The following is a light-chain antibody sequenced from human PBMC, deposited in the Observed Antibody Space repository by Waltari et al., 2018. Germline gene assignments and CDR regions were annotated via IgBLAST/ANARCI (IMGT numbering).Light chain of an antibody. J-gene: IGKJ4*01. Sequence: DIHMTQSPSSLSAPVGDRVTITCQASQDIKKSLNWFHQKAGKAPKVLIFDASNSQTGAPSRFSGSGSGTDLTFIISSLQPEDMGTYYCQQYHSVPLTFGGGTKVEIK. V-gene: IGKV1-33*01. CDR2: DAS. CDR1: QDIKKS. CDR3: QQYHSVPLT.